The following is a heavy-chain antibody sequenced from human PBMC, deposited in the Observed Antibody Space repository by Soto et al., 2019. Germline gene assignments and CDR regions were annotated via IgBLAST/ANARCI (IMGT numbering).Heavy chain of an antibody. Sequence: GGSLRLSCAASGFTFSSYAMSWVRQAPEKGLEWVSAISGSGGYTYYADSVKGRVTISRDNSKNTLYLQMNSLRAEDTAVYYCSSSGEVEVDKSPFDSWGQGTLVTVSS. D-gene: IGHD3-22*01. V-gene: IGHV3-23*01. J-gene: IGHJ4*02. CDR1: GFTFSSYA. CDR3: SSSGEVEVDKSPFDS. CDR2: ISGSGGYT.